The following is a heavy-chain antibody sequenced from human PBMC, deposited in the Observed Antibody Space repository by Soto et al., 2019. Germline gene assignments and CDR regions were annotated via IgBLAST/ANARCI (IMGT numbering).Heavy chain of an antibody. CDR1: GGTFSSYA. J-gene: IGHJ5*02. V-gene: IGHV1-69*06. CDR3: ARENCSSTSCNNWFDP. Sequence: GASVKVSCKASGGTFSSYAISWVRQAPGQGLEWMGGIIPIFGTANYAQKFQGRVTITADKSTSTAYMELSSLSSEDTAVYYCARENCSSTSCNNWFDPWGQGTLVTVSS. D-gene: IGHD2-2*01. CDR2: IIPIFGTA.